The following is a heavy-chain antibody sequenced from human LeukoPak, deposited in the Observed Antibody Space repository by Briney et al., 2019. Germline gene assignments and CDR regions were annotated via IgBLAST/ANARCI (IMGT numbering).Heavy chain of an antibody. D-gene: IGHD3-22*01. Sequence: PSETLSLTCAVYGGSFSGYYWSWIRQPPGKGLEWIGEINHSGSTNYSPSLKSRVTISVDTSKNQFSLKLSSVTAADTAVYYCARGPTDYYDSSGYYYNYYYYGMDVWGQGTTVTVSS. CDR1: GGSFSGYY. J-gene: IGHJ6*02. V-gene: IGHV4-34*01. CDR3: ARGPTDYYDSSGYYYNYYYYGMDV. CDR2: INHSGST.